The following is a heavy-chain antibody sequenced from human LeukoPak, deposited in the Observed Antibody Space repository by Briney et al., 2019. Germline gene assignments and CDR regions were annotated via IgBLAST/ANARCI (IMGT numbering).Heavy chain of an antibody. J-gene: IGHJ6*02. CDR2: FDPEDGET. D-gene: IGHD2-21*02. Sequence: GASVKVSCKVSGYTLTELSMHWVRQAPGKGLEWMGGFDPEDGETIYAQKFQGRVTMTEDTSTDTAYMELRSLRSDDTAVYYCARRVTAIGYYYYGMDVWGQGTTVTVSS. CDR3: ARRVTAIGYYYYGMDV. V-gene: IGHV1-24*01. CDR1: GYTLTELS.